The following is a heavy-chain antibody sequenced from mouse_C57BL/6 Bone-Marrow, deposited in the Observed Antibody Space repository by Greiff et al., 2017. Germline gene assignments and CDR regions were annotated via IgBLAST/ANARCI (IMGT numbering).Heavy chain of an antibody. J-gene: IGHJ2*01. CDR2: IYPENGDT. Sequence: VQLKESGAELVRPGASVKLSCTASGFNIKDDYMHWVKQRPEQGLEWIGWIYPENGDTEYASKFQGKATITAATSSNTAYLQLSSLTSEDTAVYYCTTWGSSFYFDYWGQGTTLTVSS. V-gene: IGHV14-4*01. CDR3: TTWGSSFYFDY. D-gene: IGHD1-1*01. CDR1: GFNIKDDY.